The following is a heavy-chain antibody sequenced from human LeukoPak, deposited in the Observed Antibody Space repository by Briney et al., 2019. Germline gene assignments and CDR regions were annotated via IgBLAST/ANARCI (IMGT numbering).Heavy chain of an antibody. Sequence: GGSLRLSCVASGLTFNTYPMAWVRQAPGKGLEWVSRISGSGGTTYYADSVRGRFTISRDNSKNTLYLQMNSLRAEDTAVYYCARDRSPIAVAGFNYYYGMDVWGQGTTVTVSS. CDR1: GLTFNTYP. V-gene: IGHV3-23*01. CDR2: ISGSGGTT. CDR3: ARDRSPIAVAGFNYYYGMDV. J-gene: IGHJ6*02. D-gene: IGHD6-19*01.